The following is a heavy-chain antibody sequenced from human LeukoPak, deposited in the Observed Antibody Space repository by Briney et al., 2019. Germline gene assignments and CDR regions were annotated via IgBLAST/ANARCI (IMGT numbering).Heavy chain of an antibody. V-gene: IGHV4-34*01. J-gene: IGHJ6*03. CDR2: INHSGST. Sequence: SETLSLTCAVYGGSFSGYYWSWLRQPPGKGLEGIGEINHSGSTNYKPSLKRRLPLSVDTSKNPFSLNLNSVPSADTAVFYCARGLLPRIAGTDYDYYMDVWGKGITVTVS. CDR3: ARGLLPRIAGTDYDYYMDV. D-gene: IGHD6-13*01. CDR1: GGSFSGYY.